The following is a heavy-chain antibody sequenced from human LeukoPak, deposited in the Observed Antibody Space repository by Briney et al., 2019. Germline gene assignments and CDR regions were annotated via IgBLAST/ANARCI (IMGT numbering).Heavy chain of an antibody. CDR1: GYTFNRYG. V-gene: IGHV1-18*03. CDR3: AREEGGKYYYMDV. CDR2: ISAYKGNT. D-gene: IGHD3-16*01. J-gene: IGHJ6*03. Sequence: ASVKVSCKASGYTFNRYGTSWVRQAPGQGLEWMGWISAYKGNTNYAQKFQGRVTMTTDISTSTAYMELKSLRSDDMAVYYCAREEGGKYYYMDVWGKGTTVTVSS.